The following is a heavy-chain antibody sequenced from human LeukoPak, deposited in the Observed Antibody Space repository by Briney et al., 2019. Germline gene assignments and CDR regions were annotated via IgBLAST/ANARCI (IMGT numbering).Heavy chain of an antibody. J-gene: IGHJ3*02. CDR3: ARLSRSSLDAFDI. Sequence: SETLSLTCTVSGGPISSSRYYWRWIRQPPAKGLEGIGCIYYSGSTYYNPYLKSRVTISVDTSKNQFSLRLSSVTAADTAVYYCARLSRSSLDAFDIWGQGKMVTVSS. CDR1: GGPISSSRYY. D-gene: IGHD2-2*01. CDR2: IYYSGST. V-gene: IGHV4-39*01.